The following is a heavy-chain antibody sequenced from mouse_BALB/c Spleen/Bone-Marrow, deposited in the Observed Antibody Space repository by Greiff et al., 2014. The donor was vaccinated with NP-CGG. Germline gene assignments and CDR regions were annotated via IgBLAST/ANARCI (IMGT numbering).Heavy chain of an antibody. J-gene: IGHJ3*01. V-gene: IGHV1-7*01. CDR1: GYTFTSYW. CDR2: INPSTGYT. CDR3: ARYHYGYDGFAH. D-gene: IGHD2-2*01. Sequence: QVQLQQSGAELAKPGASVKMSCKASGYTFTSYWLHWVKQRPGQGLEWIGYINPSTGYTEYNQKFKDKATLTADKSSSTAYMQLSSLTSEDSAVYYCARYHYGYDGFAHWGQGTLVTVAA.